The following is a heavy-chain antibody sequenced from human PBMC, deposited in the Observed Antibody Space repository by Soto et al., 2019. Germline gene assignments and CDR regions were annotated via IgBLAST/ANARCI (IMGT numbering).Heavy chain of an antibody. J-gene: IGHJ6*02. V-gene: IGHV5-10-1*01. Sequence: ESLNISCNGSGYSFTSYWISWVRQMPGKGLEWMGRIDPSDSYTNYSPSFQGHVTISADKSISTAYLQWSSLKASDTAMYYCERRRAVAGDYYYGMDVWGQGKTVTASS. CDR3: ERRRAVAGDYYYGMDV. CDR2: IDPSDSYT. CDR1: GYSFTSYW. D-gene: IGHD6-19*01.